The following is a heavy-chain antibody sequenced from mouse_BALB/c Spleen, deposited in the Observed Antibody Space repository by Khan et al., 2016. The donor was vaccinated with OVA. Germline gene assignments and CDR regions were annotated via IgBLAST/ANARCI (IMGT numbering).Heavy chain of an antibody. CDR2: ISYSGST. V-gene: IGHV3-2*02. CDR3: ARGNYYVYAMDY. Sequence: EVKLLESGPGLVKPSQSLSLTCTVTGYSITSNYAWNWIRQFPGNKLEWMGHISYSGSTSYNPSLKSRISITRDTSKNQFFLQLSSVTTEDTATYYCARGNYYVYAMDYWGQGTSFTVSS. D-gene: IGHD1-1*01. CDR1: GYSITSNYA. J-gene: IGHJ4*01.